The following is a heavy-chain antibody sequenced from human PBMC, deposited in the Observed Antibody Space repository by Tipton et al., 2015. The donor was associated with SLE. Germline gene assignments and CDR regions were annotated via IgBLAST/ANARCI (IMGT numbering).Heavy chain of an antibody. J-gene: IGHJ4*02. V-gene: IGHV3-23*01. Sequence: GSLRLPCATSGFTFSSYALSWVRRAPGKGLEWVSAISGGGGSTYYADFVKGRFSISIDKSKKTLFLQMNSLRVDDTATYYCAKFEKTTDFYLDSWGQGTLVSVSS. CDR1: GFTFSSYA. D-gene: IGHD1/OR15-1a*01. CDR2: ISGGGGST. CDR3: AKFEKTTDFYLDS.